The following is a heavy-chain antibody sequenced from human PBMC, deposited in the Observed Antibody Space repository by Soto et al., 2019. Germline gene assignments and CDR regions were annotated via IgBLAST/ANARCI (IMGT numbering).Heavy chain of an antibody. Sequence: PGGSLRLSCVASGFTFNTYGMHWVRQAPGKGLEWVAVTSFDGTNNYYADSVKGRFTVSRDNSKNTLYLQMNSLRTEDTAVYYCAKDRAQWLVPPFDSRGQGTLVTVS. J-gene: IGHJ4*02. CDR2: TSFDGTNN. D-gene: IGHD6-19*01. V-gene: IGHV3-30*18. CDR3: AKDRAQWLVPPFDS. CDR1: GFTFNTYG.